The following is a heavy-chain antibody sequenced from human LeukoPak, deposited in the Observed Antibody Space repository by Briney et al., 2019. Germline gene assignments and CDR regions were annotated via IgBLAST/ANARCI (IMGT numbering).Heavy chain of an antibody. V-gene: IGHV3-64D*06. Sequence: GGSLRLSCSASGFIFTPYAMHWVRQAPGKGLEYVSAISSDGGGTYYTDSVKGRFTISRDNSKSTLYLQMSSLRPEDTAVYYCVRYTDSSYPDWGQGTLVTVFS. CDR2: ISSDGGGT. CDR1: GFIFTPYA. CDR3: VRYTDSSYPD. D-gene: IGHD1-14*01. J-gene: IGHJ4*02.